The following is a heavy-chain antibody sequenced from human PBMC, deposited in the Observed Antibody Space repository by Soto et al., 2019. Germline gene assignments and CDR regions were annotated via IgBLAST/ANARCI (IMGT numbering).Heavy chain of an antibody. J-gene: IGHJ6*02. Sequence: QVQLVQSGAEVKKPGSSVKVSCKASGGTFSSYAISWVRQAPGQGLEWMGGIIPIFGTANYAQKFQGRVTITADESTSTAYMELSSLRSEDTAVYYCARDTAMVTSYYSYGMDVWGQGTTVTVSS. CDR2: IIPIFGTA. V-gene: IGHV1-69*01. D-gene: IGHD5-18*01. CDR3: ARDTAMVTSYYSYGMDV. CDR1: GGTFSSYA.